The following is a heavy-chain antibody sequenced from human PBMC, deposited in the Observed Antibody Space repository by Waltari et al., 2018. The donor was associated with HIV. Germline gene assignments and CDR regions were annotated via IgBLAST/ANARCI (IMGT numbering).Heavy chain of an antibody. CDR1: GFTLSNEW. CDR3: VGDSGTY. CDR2: NTQDGRAI. Sequence: QLVESGGGLVQPGGSLRLSCAGSGFTLSNEWMNWVRQAPGKGSEGVAINTQDGRAIYYVDSVKGRFTIARDSAKKSLYLQMNNLRVEDTAVYYCVGDSGTYWGQGTLVTVSS. D-gene: IGHD1-26*01. V-gene: IGHV3-7*01. J-gene: IGHJ4*02.